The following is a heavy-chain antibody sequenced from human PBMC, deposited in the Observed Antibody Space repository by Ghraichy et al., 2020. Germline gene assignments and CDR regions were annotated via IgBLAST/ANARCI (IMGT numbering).Heavy chain of an antibody. D-gene: IGHD6-19*01. CDR3: AKGGSKQWLDYYYYGMDV. J-gene: IGHJ6*02. V-gene: IGHV3-23*01. CDR2: ISGSGGST. Sequence: GALRLSCAASGFTFSSYAMSWVRQAPGKGLEWVSAISGSGGSTYYADSVKGRFTISRDNSKNTLYLQMNSLRAEDTAVYYCAKGGSKQWLDYYYYGMDVWGQGTTVTVSS. CDR1: GFTFSSYA.